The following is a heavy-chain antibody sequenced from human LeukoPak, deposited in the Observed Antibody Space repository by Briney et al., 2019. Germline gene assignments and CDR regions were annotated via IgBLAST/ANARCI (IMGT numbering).Heavy chain of an antibody. Sequence: VASVKVSCKASGYTFTSYDINWVRQATGQGLEWVGWMNPNSGNTGYAQKFQGRVTITADKSTSTAYMELSSLRSEDTAVYYCARVAYDIFWAGTGYYFDYWGQGTLVTVSS. V-gene: IGHV1-8*03. CDR1: GYTFTSYD. CDR3: ARVAYDIFWAGTGYYFDY. CDR2: MNPNSGNT. D-gene: IGHD3-9*01. J-gene: IGHJ4*02.